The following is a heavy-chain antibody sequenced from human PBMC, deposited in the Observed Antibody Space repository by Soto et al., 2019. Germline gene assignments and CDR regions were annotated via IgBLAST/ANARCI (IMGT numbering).Heavy chain of an antibody. D-gene: IGHD5-18*01. CDR3: ARVRPMATAINPCHSVSVYE. Sequence: SETLSLTCTVSGGSIRSGGYYWSWFRQSPRRGLEWIGNIYYSGSTYYNPSLKSRLTISVYTSKNQFSLNLSSVTAADTAVYYCARVRPMATAINPCHSVSVYEWGQGPTVTVS. J-gene: IGHJ6*02. CDR1: GGSIRSGGYY. V-gene: IGHV4-31*03. CDR2: IYYSGST.